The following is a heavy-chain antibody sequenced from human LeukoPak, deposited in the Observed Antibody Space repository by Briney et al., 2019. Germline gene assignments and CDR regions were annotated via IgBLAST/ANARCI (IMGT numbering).Heavy chain of an antibody. V-gene: IGHV4-34*01. CDR2: INHSGST. J-gene: IGHJ5*02. CDR1: GGSFSGYY. Sequence: SETLSLTCAVYGGSFSGYYWSWIRQPPGKGLEWIGEINHSGSTNHNPSLKSRVTISVDMSKNQFSLKLSSVTAADTAVYYCASRGDSSGYLNWFDPWGQGTLVTVSS. D-gene: IGHD3-22*01. CDR3: ASRGDSSGYLNWFDP.